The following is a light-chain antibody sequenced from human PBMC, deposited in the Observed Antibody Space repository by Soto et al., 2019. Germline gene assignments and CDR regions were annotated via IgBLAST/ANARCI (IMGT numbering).Light chain of an antibody. Sequence: QSVLTQPPSASGTPGQRVTISCSGSTSNIGSNYVYWYQQLPGTAPKLLIYMNNQRPSGGPDRFSGSKSGTSASLAISGLGSEDEADYYCAAWDDSLSGRVFGGGTKLTVL. CDR3: AAWDDSLSGRV. V-gene: IGLV1-47*01. CDR2: MNN. J-gene: IGLJ2*01. CDR1: TSNIGSNY.